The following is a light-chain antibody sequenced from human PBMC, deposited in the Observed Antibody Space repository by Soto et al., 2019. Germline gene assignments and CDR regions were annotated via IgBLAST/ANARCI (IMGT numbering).Light chain of an antibody. Sequence: QSALTQPPSVSGSPGQSVTISCTGTTSDIDNYDSVSWYQQAPGTAPKLIIYDVNNRPSGAPDRFSGSTSGNTASLTISRFQAEDETDYFCSLYTSNGSLIFGPGTKLTVL. CDR1: TSDIDNYDS. J-gene: IGLJ1*01. CDR3: SLYTSNGSLI. V-gene: IGLV2-18*01. CDR2: DVN.